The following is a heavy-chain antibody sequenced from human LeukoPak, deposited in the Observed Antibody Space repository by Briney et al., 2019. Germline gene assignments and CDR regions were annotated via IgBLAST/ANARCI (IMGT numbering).Heavy chain of an antibody. J-gene: IGHJ3*02. D-gene: IGHD3-9*01. CDR1: GYTFTSYA. V-gene: IGHV1-3*01. Sequence: ASVTVSLKSSGYTFTSYAMHWLRQPPGQRLEWMGCINAGNGNTKYSQKFQGRVTITRDTSASTAYMELGSLRSEDTAVYYCAAGILIGSDAFDIWGQGTMVTVSS. CDR2: INAGNGNT. CDR3: AAGILIGSDAFDI.